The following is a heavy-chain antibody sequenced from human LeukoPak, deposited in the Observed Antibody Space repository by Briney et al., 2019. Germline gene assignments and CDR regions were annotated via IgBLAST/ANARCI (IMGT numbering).Heavy chain of an antibody. D-gene: IGHD1-14*01. Sequence: GGSLRLSCAPSGFTFTTYDMHWVRPAPGKGLEWVAVISSGGDIKIYADSVRGRFTISRDNSKNTLFLEMNSLRVDDTAVYYCARDYRSGAPDFLDSWGQGTLVTVSS. J-gene: IGHJ4*02. CDR1: GFTFTTYD. CDR3: ARDYRSGAPDFLDS. CDR2: ISSGGDIK. V-gene: IGHV3-30-3*01.